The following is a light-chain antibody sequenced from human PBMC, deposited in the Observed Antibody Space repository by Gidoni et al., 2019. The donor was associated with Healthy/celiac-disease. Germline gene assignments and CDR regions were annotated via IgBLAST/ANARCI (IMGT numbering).Light chain of an antibody. CDR1: QSVSSY. Sequence: EIVMTQSPATLSLSPGERAILSCTASQSVSSYIAWYQQTPGEATRLLIYDASNRATGIPTRFSGSASGTDFTITISSLDPEDFTVYYCQQRSNWPLFGGGTKVEIK. CDR2: DAS. J-gene: IGKJ4*02. CDR3: QQRSNWPL. V-gene: IGKV3-11*01.